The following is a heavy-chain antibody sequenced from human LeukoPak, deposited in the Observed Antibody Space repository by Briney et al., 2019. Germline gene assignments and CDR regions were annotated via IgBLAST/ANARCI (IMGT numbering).Heavy chain of an antibody. Sequence: GGSLRLSWAASGFTFSRYSMNWVRQAPGKGREWVSYISSSSITIYYPHSVQGRFTISRDNAKNSLYLQMTSLRAEDTAVYYCARAPPYSSAHYYYYGMDVWGQGTTVTVSS. D-gene: IGHD6-25*01. CDR2: ISSSSITI. V-gene: IGHV3-48*04. CDR3: ARAPPYSSAHYYYYGMDV. J-gene: IGHJ6*02. CDR1: GFTFSRYS.